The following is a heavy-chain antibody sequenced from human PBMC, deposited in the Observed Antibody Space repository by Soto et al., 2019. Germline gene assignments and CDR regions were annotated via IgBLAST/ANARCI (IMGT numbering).Heavy chain of an antibody. CDR1: GFSIRYYC. CDR2: INGDASST. Sequence: AGGSLRLSCEPSGFSIRYYCMHWVRQAQGEGLVWVSCINGDASSTTYADSVKGRFTISRDDAKNTVYLQMTSLRAEDTAVYFCARDRSYAMEVWGQGTRVTVSS. V-gene: IGHV3-74*01. CDR3: ARDRSYAMEV. J-gene: IGHJ6*02.